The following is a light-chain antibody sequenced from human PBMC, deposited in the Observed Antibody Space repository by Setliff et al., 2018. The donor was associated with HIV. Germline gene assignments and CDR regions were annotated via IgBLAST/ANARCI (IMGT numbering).Light chain of an antibody. Sequence: SYELTQPPSVSVAPGKTARITCGGNNIGSKTVHWYQQKPGQAPVLVVDDDSDRPSGIPDRFSGSKSGASATLGITGLQTGDEADYYCGTWDSGLNVYVFGTGTKVTVL. CDR3: GTWDSGLNVYV. J-gene: IGLJ1*01. V-gene: IGLV3-21*03. CDR1: NIGSKT. CDR2: DDS.